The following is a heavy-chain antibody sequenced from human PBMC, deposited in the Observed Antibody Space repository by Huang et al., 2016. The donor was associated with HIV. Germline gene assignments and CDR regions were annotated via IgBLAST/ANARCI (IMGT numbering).Heavy chain of an antibody. Sequence: QVQLQESGPGLVKPSETLSLTYPVSGDSISSFYWSWIRQPPGKGLEWIGYIYYSGSTNYNPARKRRVTISVDTSKNQFSLKLSSVTAADTAVYYCARGIGYSGRYFDYWGQGALVTVSS. CDR2: IYYSGST. J-gene: IGHJ4*02. CDR3: ARGIGYSGRYFDY. CDR1: GDSISSFY. D-gene: IGHD6-13*01. V-gene: IGHV4-59*01.